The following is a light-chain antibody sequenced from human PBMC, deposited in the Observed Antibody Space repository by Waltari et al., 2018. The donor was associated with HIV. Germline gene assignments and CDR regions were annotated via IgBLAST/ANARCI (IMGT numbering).Light chain of an antibody. Sequence: QSVLTQPPSVSAAPGTKVPISCPGSHSNIGNTLVSWFQQPPGIAPKLLIYDNNKRPSGIPDRFSASKSGTSATLGITGLQTGDEADYYCGTWDSSLNAVLFGGGTKLTVL. V-gene: IGLV1-51*01. CDR2: DNN. J-gene: IGLJ2*01. CDR3: GTWDSSLNAVL. CDR1: HSNIGNTL.